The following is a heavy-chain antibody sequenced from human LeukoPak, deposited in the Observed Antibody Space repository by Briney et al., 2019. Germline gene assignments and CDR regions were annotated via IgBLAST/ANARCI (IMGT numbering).Heavy chain of an antibody. D-gene: IGHD3-3*01. Sequence: GGSLRLSCAASGFTFSSYWMHWVRQAPGKGLVWVSRINSDGSSTSYADSVKGRFTISRDNAKNTLYLQMNSLRAEDTAVYYCARVECSPYYYYGMDVWGQGTTVTVSS. V-gene: IGHV3-74*01. CDR2: INSDGSST. CDR1: GFTFSSYW. CDR3: ARVECSPYYYYGMDV. J-gene: IGHJ6*02.